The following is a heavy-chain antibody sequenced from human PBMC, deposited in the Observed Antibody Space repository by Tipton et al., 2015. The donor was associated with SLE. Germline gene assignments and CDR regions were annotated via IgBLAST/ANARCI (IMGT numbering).Heavy chain of an antibody. J-gene: IGHJ4*02. D-gene: IGHD6-13*01. CDR1: GGSINTGFYY. CDR2: IYYSGST. CDR3: ARVGYSSSWYADY. V-gene: IGHV4-30-2*01. Sequence: LSLTCDVSGGSINTGFYYWSWIRQPPGKGLEWIGCIYYSGSTYYNPSLRSRVTISADRSKNQFSLNLTAVTAADTAVYYCARVGYSSSWYADYWGQGTLVTVSS.